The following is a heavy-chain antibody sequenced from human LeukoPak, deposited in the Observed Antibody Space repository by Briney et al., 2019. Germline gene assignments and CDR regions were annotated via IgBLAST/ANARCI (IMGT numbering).Heavy chain of an antibody. CDR3: ARDVRNYYYYMDV. J-gene: IGHJ6*03. CDR1: GGIFSSYA. V-gene: IGHV1-69*05. CDR2: IIPIFGTA. Sequence: GASVKVSCKASGGIFSSYAISWVRQAPGQGLEWMGGIIPIFGTANYAQKFQGRVTITTDESTSTAYMELSSLRSEDTAVYYCARDVRNYYYYMDVWGKGTTVTVSS.